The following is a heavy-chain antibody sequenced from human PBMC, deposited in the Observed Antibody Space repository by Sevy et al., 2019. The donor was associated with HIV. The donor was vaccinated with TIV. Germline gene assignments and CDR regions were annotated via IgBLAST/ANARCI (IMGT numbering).Heavy chain of an antibody. CDR2: ISSSGSAI. CDR1: GFTFSDYY. V-gene: IGHV3-11*04. J-gene: IGHJ4*02. Sequence: EGSLRLSCAASGFTFSDYYMSWIRQAPGKELEWISYISSSGSAIYYADSVKGRFTISRDNAKNSLYLQMNSLRAEDTAVYYCARITDWRFDYWGQGTLVTVSS. CDR3: ARITDWRFDY. D-gene: IGHD1-1*01.